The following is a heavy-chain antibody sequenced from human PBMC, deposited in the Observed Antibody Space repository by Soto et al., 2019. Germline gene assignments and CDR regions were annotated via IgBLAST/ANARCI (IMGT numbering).Heavy chain of an antibody. CDR3: AKEGDYGGNYFAY. V-gene: IGHV3-30*18. J-gene: IGHJ4*02. Sequence: QVQLVESGGGVVQPGRSLRLSCAASGFTFSSYGMHWVRQAPGKGLEWVAVISYDGSNKYYADSVKGRFTISRDNSKNTLYLQMNSLRAEDTAVYYCAKEGDYGGNYFAYWGQGTLVTVSS. D-gene: IGHD4-17*01. CDR1: GFTFSSYG. CDR2: ISYDGSNK.